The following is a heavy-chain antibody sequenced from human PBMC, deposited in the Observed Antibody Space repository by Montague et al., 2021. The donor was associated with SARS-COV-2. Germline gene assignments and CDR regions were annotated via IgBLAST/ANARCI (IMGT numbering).Heavy chain of an antibody. Sequence: SAVSVKSRITINPDTSKNQISLQLNSVTPEDTAVYYCARTSASSDYWGQGTLVTVSS. D-gene: IGHD1-26*01. CDR3: ARTSASSDY. V-gene: IGHV6-1*01. J-gene: IGHJ4*02.